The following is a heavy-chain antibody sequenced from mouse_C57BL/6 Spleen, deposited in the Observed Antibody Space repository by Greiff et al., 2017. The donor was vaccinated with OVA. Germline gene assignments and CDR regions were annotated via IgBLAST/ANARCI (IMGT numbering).Heavy chain of an antibody. CDR3: AGGYYYGSSLWYFDV. CDR2: FHPYNDDT. J-gene: IGHJ1*03. CDR1: GYTFTTYP. V-gene: IGHV1-47*01. D-gene: IGHD1-1*01. Sequence: QVHVQQSGAELVKPGASVKMSCKASGYTFTTYPIEWMKQNHGKSLEWIGNFHPYNDDTKYNEKFKGKATLTVEKSSSTVYLELSRLTSDDSAVYDCAGGYYYGSSLWYFDVWGTGTTVTVSS.